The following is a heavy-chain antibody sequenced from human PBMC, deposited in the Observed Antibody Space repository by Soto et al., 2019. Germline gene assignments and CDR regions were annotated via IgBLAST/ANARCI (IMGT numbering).Heavy chain of an antibody. CDR1: GFTFSSYG. CDR2: IWYDGSNK. CDR3: ATAGWDNWFDP. V-gene: IGHV3-33*01. Sequence: WGSLRLSCAASGFTFSSYGMHWVRQAPGKGLEWVAVIWYDGSNKYYADSVKGRFTISRDNSKNTLYLQMNSLRAEDTAVYYCATAGWDNWFDPWGQGTLVTVSS. D-gene: IGHD6-19*01. J-gene: IGHJ5*02.